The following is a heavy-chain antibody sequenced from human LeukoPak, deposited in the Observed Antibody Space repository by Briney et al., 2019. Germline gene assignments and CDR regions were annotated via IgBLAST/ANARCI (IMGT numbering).Heavy chain of an antibody. D-gene: IGHD3-10*01. CDR2: INHSGST. CDR3: ARRPPYYGSGSLNWFDP. CDR1: GGSLSGYY. J-gene: IGHJ5*02. Sequence: PSETLSLTCAVYGGSLSGYYWSWIRQSPGKGLEWIGEINHSGSTNYNPSLKSRVTISVDTSKNQFSLKLSSVTAADTAVYYCARRPPYYGSGSLNWFDPWCQGTRVTVSS. V-gene: IGHV4-34*01.